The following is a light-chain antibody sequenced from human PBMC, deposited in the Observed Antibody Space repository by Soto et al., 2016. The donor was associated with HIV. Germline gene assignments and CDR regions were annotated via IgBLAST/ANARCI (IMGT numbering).Light chain of an antibody. CDR1: QSLLHTNGYTY. CDR2: LRS. J-gene: IGKJ4*01. CDR3: MQALQTPLT. Sequence: DIVMTQSPLSLPVTPGEPASISCRSSQSLLHTNGYTYLDWYLQKPGQSPQLLIYLRSRRASGVPDRFSGSGSGTDFTLKISRVEAEDVGVYYCMQALQTPLTFGGGTKLDIK. V-gene: IGKV2-28*01.